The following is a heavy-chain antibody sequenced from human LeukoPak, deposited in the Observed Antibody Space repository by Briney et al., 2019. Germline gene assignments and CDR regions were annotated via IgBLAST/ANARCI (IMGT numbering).Heavy chain of an antibody. CDR2: LNSEGSST. D-gene: IGHD6-13*01. V-gene: IGHV3-74*01. CDR1: GFTFSSYW. J-gene: IGHJ4*02. CDR3: TRDHSSSLDY. Sequence: QPGGSLRLSCAASGFTFSSYWMDWVRQAPGKGLGWVSRLNSEGSSTSYADSVKGRFTNSRDNAKNTLYLQMNSLRAEDTAVYYCTRDHSSSLDYWGQGTLVTVSS.